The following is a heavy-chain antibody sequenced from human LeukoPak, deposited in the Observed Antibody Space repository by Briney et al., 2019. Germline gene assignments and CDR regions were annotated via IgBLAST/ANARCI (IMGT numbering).Heavy chain of an antibody. CDR2: IRYDGSNK. D-gene: IGHD3-10*01. CDR3: AKDGNYYGSGSYYKTFDY. J-gene: IGHJ4*02. V-gene: IGHV3-30*02. CDR1: GFTFSSYG. Sequence: GGSLRLSCAASGFTFSSYGMHWVRQAPGKGLEWVAFIRYDGSNKYYADSVKGRFTISRDNSKNTLYLQMNSLRDEDTAVYYCAKDGNYYGSGSYYKTFDYWGQGTLVTVSS.